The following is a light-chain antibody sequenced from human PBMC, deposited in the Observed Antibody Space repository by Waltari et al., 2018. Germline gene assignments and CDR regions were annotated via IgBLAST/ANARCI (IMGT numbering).Light chain of an antibody. CDR3: QQYNSYSLLS. CDR1: QSISQW. Sequence: DIQMTQSPSTLSASVGDRGTINCRASQSISQWLAWYQQKPGKAPKLLIYKASTLEGGVPSRFSGSGSGTDFTLTISSLQPDDFATYYCQQYNSYSLLSFGGGTKVEIK. J-gene: IGKJ4*01. V-gene: IGKV1-5*03. CDR2: KAS.